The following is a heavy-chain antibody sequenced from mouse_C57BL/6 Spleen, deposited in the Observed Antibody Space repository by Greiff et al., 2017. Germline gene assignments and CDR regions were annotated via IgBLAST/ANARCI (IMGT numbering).Heavy chain of an antibody. CDR2: ISYDGSN. D-gene: IGHD2-1*01. V-gene: IGHV3-6*01. CDR3: ARVGGKGAMDY. CDR1: GYSITSGYY. J-gene: IGHJ4*01. Sequence: EVQVVESGPGLVKPSQSLSLTCSVTGYSITSGYYWNWIRQFPGNKLEWMGYISYDGSNNYNPSLKNRISITRDTSKNQFFLKLNSVTTEDTATYYCARVGGKGAMDYWGQGTSVTVSS.